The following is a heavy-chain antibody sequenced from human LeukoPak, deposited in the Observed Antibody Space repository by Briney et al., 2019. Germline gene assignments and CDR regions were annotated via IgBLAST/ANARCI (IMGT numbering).Heavy chain of an antibody. CDR1: GYTFTSYY. V-gene: IGHV1-46*01. CDR2: INPSGGST. Sequence: GASVTVSCKASGYTFTSYYMHWVRQAPGQGLEWMGIINPSGGSTSYAQKFQGRVTMTRDTSTSTVYMELSSLRSEDTAVYYCARDGHETYYGSGSYYNASPSDAFDIWGQGTMVTVSS. D-gene: IGHD3-10*01. CDR3: ARDGHETYYGSGSYYNASPSDAFDI. J-gene: IGHJ3*02.